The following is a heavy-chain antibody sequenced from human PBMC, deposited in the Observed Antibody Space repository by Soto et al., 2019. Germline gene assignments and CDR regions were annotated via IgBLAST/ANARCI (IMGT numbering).Heavy chain of an antibody. CDR1: GFTFRNYA. V-gene: IGHV3-23*01. CDR3: AKFKGDVNDGLDI. CDR2: ISSSGDNT. D-gene: IGHD1-26*01. Sequence: PGGSLRLSCAASGFTFRNYAMTWVRQAPGKGLEWVSGISSSGDNTYYPSSVRGRFTISRDNSKDTLFLQMSSLRAEDTATYYCAKFKGDVNDGLDIWGQGTMVTVSS. J-gene: IGHJ3*02.